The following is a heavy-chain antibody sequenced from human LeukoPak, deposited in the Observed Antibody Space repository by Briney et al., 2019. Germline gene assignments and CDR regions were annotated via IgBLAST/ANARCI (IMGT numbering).Heavy chain of an antibody. CDR1: GFTFSSYS. CDR2: ISSSGNTI. V-gene: IGHV3-48*04. J-gene: IGHJ6*04. Sequence: GGSLRLSCAASGFTFSSYSINWVRQAPGKGLEWVSYISSSGNTIYYADSVKGRFTISRDNAKNSLYLQMNSLRAEDTAVYYCAELGITMIGGVWGKGTTVTISS. D-gene: IGHD3-10*02. CDR3: AELGITMIGGV.